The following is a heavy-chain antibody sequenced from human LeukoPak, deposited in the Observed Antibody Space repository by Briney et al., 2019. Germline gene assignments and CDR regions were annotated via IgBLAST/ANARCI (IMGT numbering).Heavy chain of an antibody. CDR1: GGTFSSYA. D-gene: IGHD3-22*01. V-gene: IGHV1-69*13. CDR2: IIPIFGTA. J-gene: IGHJ5*02. Sequence: SVKVSCKASGGTFSSYAISWVRQAPGQGLEWMGGIIPIFGTANYAQKFQGRVTITADESTSTAYRELSSLRSEDTAVYYCARGSVGLLGPNWFDPWGQGTLVTVSS. CDR3: ARGSVGLLGPNWFDP.